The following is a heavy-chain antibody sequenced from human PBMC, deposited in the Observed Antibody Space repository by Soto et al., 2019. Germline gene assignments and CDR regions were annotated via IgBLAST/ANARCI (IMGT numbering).Heavy chain of an antibody. J-gene: IGHJ4*02. CDR1: GESISSGGYY. CDR2: IYDTESA. D-gene: IGHD6-6*01. V-gene: IGHV4-31*03. Sequence: SEALSLTCSVSGESISSGGYYWSLIRHLPGKGLEWIGYIYDTESAYYNPSLKSRVSISMDTSENHFAMRLTSVTAADSAVYYCARASSSSSAADYWGQGLQVTVS. CDR3: ARASSSSSAADY.